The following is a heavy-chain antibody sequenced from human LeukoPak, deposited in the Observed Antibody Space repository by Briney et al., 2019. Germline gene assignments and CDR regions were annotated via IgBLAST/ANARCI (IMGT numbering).Heavy chain of an antibody. CDR2: IREDGGET. V-gene: IGHV3-7*01. D-gene: IGHD5-12*01. J-gene: IGHJ4*02. CDR3: ARGTGGLRPLDC. CDR1: GFTFSSNW. Sequence: PGGSLRLSCVASGFTFSSNWMSWVRQAPGKGLGGVAYIREDGGETYYMDSVKGRFTISRDNAKNSLYLQMNSLRVEDTAVYYCARGTGGLRPLDCWGQGTLVTVSS.